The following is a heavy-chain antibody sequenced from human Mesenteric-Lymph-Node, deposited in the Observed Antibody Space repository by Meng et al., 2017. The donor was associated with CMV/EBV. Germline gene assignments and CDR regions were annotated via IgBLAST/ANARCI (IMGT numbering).Heavy chain of an antibody. Sequence: GESLKISCQGSGYSFTNYWIGWVRQMPGKGLEWMGIIYPGDSDTRYSPSFQGQVAISADKSISTAYLQWSSLKASDTAMYYCATKGYSSNNYYYGMDVWGQGTTVTVSS. CDR3: ATKGYSSNNYYYGMDV. D-gene: IGHD6-13*01. V-gene: IGHV5-51*01. CDR1: GYSFTNYW. CDR2: IYPGDSDT. J-gene: IGHJ6*02.